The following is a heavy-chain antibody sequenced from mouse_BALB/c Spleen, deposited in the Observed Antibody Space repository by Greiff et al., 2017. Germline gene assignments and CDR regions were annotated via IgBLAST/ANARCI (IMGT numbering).Heavy chain of an antibody. D-gene: IGHD2-4*01. CDR2: IDPANGNT. CDR1: GFNIKDTY. Sequence: EVQLQQSGAELVKPGASVKLSCTASGFNIKDTYMHWVKQRPEQGLEWIGRIDPANGNTKYDPKFQGKATITADTSSNTAYLQLSSLTSEDTAVYYCASIMITRAMDYWGQGTSVTVSS. CDR3: ASIMITRAMDY. J-gene: IGHJ4*01. V-gene: IGHV14-3*02.